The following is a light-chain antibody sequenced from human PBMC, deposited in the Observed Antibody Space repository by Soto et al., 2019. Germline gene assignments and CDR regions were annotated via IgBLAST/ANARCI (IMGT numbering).Light chain of an antibody. Sequence: PGARVPLSCMASQSVSSSYLTWYQQKPGQAPRLLIYGASTRATGIPARFSGSGSGTDFTLTISSLQPEDFAVYYCQQDYNPLTFGGGTKVDIK. J-gene: IGKJ4*01. CDR2: GAS. V-gene: IGKV3D-7*01. CDR3: QQDYNPLT. CDR1: QSVSSSY.